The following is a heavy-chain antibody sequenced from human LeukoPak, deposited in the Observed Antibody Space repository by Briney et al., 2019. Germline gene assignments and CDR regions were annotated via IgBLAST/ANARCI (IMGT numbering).Heavy chain of an antibody. Sequence: GESLKISCKGSGYSFTKYWIGWVRQMPGKGLEWMGIIYPGDSDTRYSPSFQGQVTISVDESISTAHLQWSSLKASDTAVYYCARQTHNNWFDPWGQGTLVTVSS. V-gene: IGHV5-51*01. CDR1: GYSFTKYW. J-gene: IGHJ5*02. CDR3: ARQTHNNWFDP. D-gene: IGHD4-23*01. CDR2: IYPGDSDT.